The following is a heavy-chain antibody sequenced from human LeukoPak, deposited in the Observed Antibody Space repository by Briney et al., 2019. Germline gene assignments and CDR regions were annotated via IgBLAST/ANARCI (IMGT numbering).Heavy chain of an antibody. V-gene: IGHV3-74*01. CDR1: GCTFSTYW. J-gene: IGHJ5*02. CDR3: ARVKLASQTAWFDP. Sequence: GGSLRLSCAASGCTFSTYWMHWVRQAPGEGLVWVSRINSDGSSTTYADSVKGRFTISRDNAKNTLYLQMNSLRVEDTAVYYCARVKLASQTAWFDPWGQGTLVTVSS. CDR2: INSDGSST.